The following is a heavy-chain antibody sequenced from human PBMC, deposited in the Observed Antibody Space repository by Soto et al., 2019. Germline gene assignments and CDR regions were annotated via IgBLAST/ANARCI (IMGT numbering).Heavy chain of an antibody. CDR2: ITGPGSRT. J-gene: IGHJ6*02. D-gene: IGHD3-3*02. CDR3: AKWPVSFLDYYYGMDV. Sequence: GGSLRLSCAASGFPFDTKAMSWVRQAPGKGLEWVSAITGPGSRTYYADSVKGRFTISRDNSKNTLSLQMSSLRADDTAVYYCAKWPVSFLDYYYGMDVWGQGPTVTVSS. CDR1: GFPFDTKA. V-gene: IGHV3-23*01.